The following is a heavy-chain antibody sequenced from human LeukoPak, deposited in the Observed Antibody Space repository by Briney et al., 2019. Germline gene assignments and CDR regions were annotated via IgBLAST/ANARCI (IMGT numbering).Heavy chain of an antibody. V-gene: IGHV1-2*06. D-gene: IGHD3-10*01. Sequence: ASVKVSCKASGYTFTGYYMHWVRQAPGQGLEWMGRINPNSGGTNYAQKFQGRVTMTRDTSISTAYMELSRLRSDDTAVYYCARDLLRWFGSGADYYYYYMDVWGKGTTVTVSS. CDR1: GYTFTGYY. J-gene: IGHJ6*03. CDR2: INPNSGGT. CDR3: ARDLLRWFGSGADYYYYYMDV.